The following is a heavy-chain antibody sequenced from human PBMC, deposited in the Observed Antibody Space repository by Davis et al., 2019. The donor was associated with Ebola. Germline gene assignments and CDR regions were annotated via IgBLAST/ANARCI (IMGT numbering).Heavy chain of an antibody. Sequence: MPSETLSLTCTASGGSISSGGYSWSWIRQPPGKGLEWIWYIYHSGSTYYNPSLKSRVTISVDRSKNQFSLKLNSVTAADTAVYYCARTVGHDAFDIWGQGTMVTVSS. D-gene: IGHD1-26*01. J-gene: IGHJ3*02. CDR1: GGSISSGGYS. CDR2: IYHSGST. CDR3: ARTVGHDAFDI. V-gene: IGHV4-30-2*01.